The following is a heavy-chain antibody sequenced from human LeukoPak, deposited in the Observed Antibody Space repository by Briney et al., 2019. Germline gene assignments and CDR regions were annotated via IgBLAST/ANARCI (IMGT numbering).Heavy chain of an antibody. D-gene: IGHD3-3*01. CDR1: GGSISRYY. CDR2: IYYSGST. Sequence: PSETLSLTCTVSGGSISRYYWSWIRQPPGKGLEWIGNIYYSGSTNYNPSLKSRVTISLGTSKNQFSLMLSSVTAADTAVYYCARAQDDFWSGYPSGGGYFDYWGQGTPVTVSS. V-gene: IGHV4-59*01. J-gene: IGHJ4*02. CDR3: ARAQDDFWSGYPSGGGYFDY.